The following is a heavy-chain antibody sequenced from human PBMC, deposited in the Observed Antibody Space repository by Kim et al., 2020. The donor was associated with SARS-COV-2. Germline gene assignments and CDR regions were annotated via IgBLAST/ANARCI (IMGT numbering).Heavy chain of an antibody. CDR2: ISGSGGST. V-gene: IGHV3-23*01. J-gene: IGHJ4*02. CDR1: GFTFSSYA. D-gene: IGHD2-15*01. CDR3: AKDFGWVVARNYFDY. Sequence: GGSLRLSCAASGFTFSSYAMSWVRQAPGKGLGWVSAISGSGGSTYYADSVKGRFTISRDNSKNTLYLQMNSLRAEDTAVYYCAKDFGWVVARNYFDYWGQGTLVTVSS.